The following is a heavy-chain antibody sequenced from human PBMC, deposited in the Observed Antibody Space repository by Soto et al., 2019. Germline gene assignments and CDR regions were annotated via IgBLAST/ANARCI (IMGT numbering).Heavy chain of an antibody. CDR3: ARVGCSGGSCYSGDNWFDP. J-gene: IGHJ5*02. D-gene: IGHD2-15*01. CDR2: IYHGGST. V-gene: IGHV4-38-2*01. Sequence: SETLSLTCAVSGYSISSGYYWGWIRQPPGKGLEWIGSIYHGGSTYYNPSLKSRVTISVDTSKNQFSLKLSSVTAADTAVYYCARVGCSGGSCYSGDNWFDPWGQGTLVTVSS. CDR1: GYSISSGYY.